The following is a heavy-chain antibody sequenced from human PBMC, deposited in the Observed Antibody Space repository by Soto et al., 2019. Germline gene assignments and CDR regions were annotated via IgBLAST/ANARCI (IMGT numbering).Heavy chain of an antibody. J-gene: IGHJ4*02. D-gene: IGHD6-13*01. CDR2: IYYSEST. V-gene: IGHV4-39*01. CDR3: ARPTEDSSSWYGVFDY. Sequence: QLQLQESGPGLVKPSETLSLTCTVSGGSISSSSYYWGWIRQPPGKGLEWIGSIYYSESTYYNPSIKSRVTISVDTSKNQFSLKLSTVTAADTAVYYCARPTEDSSSWYGVFDYWGQGTLVTVSS. CDR1: GGSISSSSYY.